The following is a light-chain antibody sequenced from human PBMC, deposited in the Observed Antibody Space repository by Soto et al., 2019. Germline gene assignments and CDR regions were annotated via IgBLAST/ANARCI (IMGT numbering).Light chain of an antibody. Sequence: DIQVTQSPSSLSASVGDRVTITCRASQDISGHLAWYQQKPGKVPKLLIYEASTLQSRAPSRFSASGSGTDFTLTISSLQPEDVATYYCQKYNGTPRTFGQGPKVELK. J-gene: IGKJ1*01. CDR2: EAS. CDR3: QKYNGTPRT. CDR1: QDISGH. V-gene: IGKV1-27*01.